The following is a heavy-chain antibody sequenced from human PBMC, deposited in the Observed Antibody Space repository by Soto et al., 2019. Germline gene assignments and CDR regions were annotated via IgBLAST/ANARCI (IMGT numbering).Heavy chain of an antibody. Sequence: QVQLVQSGAEVKKPGASVKVSCKASGYTFTSYDINWVRQATGQGLEWMGWMNPNSGNTAYAQKFLGRVTMTGNTPQNTAYMELGSLRSEDTAVDYCARERTRGFDPGGQGTLVTVSS. V-gene: IGHV1-8*01. CDR1: GYTFTSYD. CDR3: ARERTRGFDP. CDR2: MNPNSGNT. D-gene: IGHD3-10*01. J-gene: IGHJ5*02.